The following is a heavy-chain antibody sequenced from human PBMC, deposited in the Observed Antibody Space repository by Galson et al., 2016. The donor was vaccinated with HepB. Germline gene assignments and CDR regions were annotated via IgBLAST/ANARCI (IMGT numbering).Heavy chain of an antibody. V-gene: IGHV3-33*01. Sequence: SLRLSCAASGFTFSSYGMHWVRQAPGKGLEWVAVIWYDGSNKYYADSVKGRFTISRDNFKNTLYLQMNSLRAEDTAVYYCARDMYTTARDYWGQGTLVTVSS. D-gene: IGHD2/OR15-2a*01. CDR2: IWYDGSNK. CDR1: GFTFSSYG. CDR3: ARDMYTTARDY. J-gene: IGHJ4*02.